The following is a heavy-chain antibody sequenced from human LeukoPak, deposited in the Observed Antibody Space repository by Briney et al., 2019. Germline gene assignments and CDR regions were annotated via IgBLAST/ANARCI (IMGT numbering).Heavy chain of an antibody. J-gene: IGHJ4*02. D-gene: IGHD2-15*01. CDR1: GGSISSGGYY. CDR2: IYYSGST. V-gene: IGHV4-31*03. CDR3: ARSVLHYCSGGSCYSRGLDY. Sequence: SETLSLTCTVSGGSISSGGYYWSRIRQHPGKGLEWIGYIYYSGSTYYNPSLKSRVTISVDTSKNQFSLKLSSVTAADTAVYYCARSVLHYCSGGSCYSRGLDYWGQGTLVTVSS.